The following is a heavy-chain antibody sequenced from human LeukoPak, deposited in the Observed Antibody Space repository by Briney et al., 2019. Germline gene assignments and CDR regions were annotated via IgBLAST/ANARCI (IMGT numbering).Heavy chain of an antibody. J-gene: IGHJ4*02. D-gene: IGHD3-10*01. CDR3: AKTGRPMVRGGIDY. CDR2: ISGSGGST. Sequence: PGGSLRLSCAASGFTFSSYAMSGVRQAPGKGLEWVSAISGSGGSTYYADSVKGRFTIFRDNSKNTLYLQMNSLRAEDTAVYYCAKTGRPMVRGGIDYRGQGTLVTVSS. V-gene: IGHV3-23*01. CDR1: GFTFSSYA.